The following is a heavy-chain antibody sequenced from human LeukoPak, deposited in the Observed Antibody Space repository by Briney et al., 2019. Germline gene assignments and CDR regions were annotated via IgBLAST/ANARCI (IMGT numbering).Heavy chain of an antibody. D-gene: IGHD5-12*01. CDR1: GYSFTSYW. CDR3: ARVSERGYSGYGEYDY. CDR2: IYPGDSDT. V-gene: IGHV5-51*01. J-gene: IGHJ4*02. Sequence: GESLQISCKGSGYSFTSYWIGWVRQMPGKGLEWMGIIYPGDSDTRYSPSFQGQVTISADKSISTAYLQWSSLKASDTAMYYCARVSERGYSGYGEYDYWGQGTLVTVSS.